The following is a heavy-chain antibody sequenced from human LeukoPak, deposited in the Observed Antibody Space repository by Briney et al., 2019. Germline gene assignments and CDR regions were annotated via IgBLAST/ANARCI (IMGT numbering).Heavy chain of an antibody. J-gene: IGHJ4*02. CDR1: GFTFSSYS. D-gene: IGHD3-22*01. CDR2: ISYDGSNK. Sequence: GGSLRLSCAASGFTFSSYSMNWVRQAPGKGLEWVAVISYDGSNKYYADSVKGRFTISRDNSKNTLYLQMNSLRAEDTAVYYCARAEYYYDSSGYSYYFDYWGQGTLVTVSS. V-gene: IGHV3-30*03. CDR3: ARAEYYYDSSGYSYYFDY.